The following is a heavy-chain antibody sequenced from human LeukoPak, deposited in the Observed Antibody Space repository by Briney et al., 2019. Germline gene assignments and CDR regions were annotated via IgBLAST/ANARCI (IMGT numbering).Heavy chain of an antibody. Sequence: GGSLRLSCAASGFTFSSYSMNWVRQAPGKGLEWVSSISSSGSTIYYADSVKGRFTISRDNAKNSLYLQMNSLRAEDTAVYYCAPIGDLFDYWGQGTLVTVSS. CDR3: APIGDLFDY. J-gene: IGHJ4*02. CDR1: GFTFSSYS. CDR2: ISSSGSTI. V-gene: IGHV3-48*04. D-gene: IGHD3-16*01.